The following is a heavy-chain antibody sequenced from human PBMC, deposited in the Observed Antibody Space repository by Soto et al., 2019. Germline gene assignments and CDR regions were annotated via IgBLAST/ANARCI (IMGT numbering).Heavy chain of an antibody. J-gene: IGHJ4*02. CDR3: ARGGGYGSVYYFDS. V-gene: IGHV3-21*01. CDR2: IRSSSDYI. Sequence: EVQLVESGGGLVKPGGSLRLSCAASGFTFSSYSMNWVRQAPGKGLDWVSSIRSSSDYIFYADSVKGRFTLSRDNAKNSLYLQMNSLRAEDTAVYYCARGGGYGSVYYFDSWGQGTLVTVSS. D-gene: IGHD3-10*01. CDR1: GFTFSSYS.